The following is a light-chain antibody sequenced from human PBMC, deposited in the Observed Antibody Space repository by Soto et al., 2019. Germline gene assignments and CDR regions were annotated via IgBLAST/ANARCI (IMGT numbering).Light chain of an antibody. CDR3: QTYYRVPLT. CDR2: WAS. Sequence: DVVMTQSPESLALSLGERDTINCKSSQSLLSSSDNRNYLAWFQQKVRQPPKLLIRWASTRESGVPDRFSASGSATDVTLTSNSLQAADGAVYYCQTYYRVPLTFGGGTKVERK. J-gene: IGKJ4*01. CDR1: QSLLSSSDNRNY. V-gene: IGKV4-1*01.